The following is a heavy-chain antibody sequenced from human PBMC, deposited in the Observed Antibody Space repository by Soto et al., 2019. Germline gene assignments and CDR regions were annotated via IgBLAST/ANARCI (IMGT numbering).Heavy chain of an antibody. V-gene: IGHV4-59*08. J-gene: IGHJ4*02. Sequence: ETLSLTCTVSVESISIYYWSWIRQPPGKGLEWIGYMYYSGSTNYNPSLKSRVTISVDTSKNQFSLKLSSVTAADTAVYYCARHAGGPADYWGQGTLVTVSS. CDR2: MYYSGST. D-gene: IGHD2-15*01. CDR1: VESISIYY. CDR3: ARHAGGPADY.